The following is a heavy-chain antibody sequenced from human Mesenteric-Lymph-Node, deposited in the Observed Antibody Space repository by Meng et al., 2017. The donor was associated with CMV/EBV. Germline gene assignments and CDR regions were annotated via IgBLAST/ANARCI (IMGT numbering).Heavy chain of an antibody. V-gene: IGHV4-59*01. Sequence: SETLSLTCSVSGASIISYHWTWIRQPPGKGLEWIGNIYDSGSTNHNFSLKSRVTISVDTSKNQLSLNLRSVTAADTAFYYFARVGSSNFDSWGQGTLVTVSS. CDR3: ARVGSSNFDS. J-gene: IGHJ4*02. D-gene: IGHD6-13*01. CDR2: IYDSGST. CDR1: GASIISYH.